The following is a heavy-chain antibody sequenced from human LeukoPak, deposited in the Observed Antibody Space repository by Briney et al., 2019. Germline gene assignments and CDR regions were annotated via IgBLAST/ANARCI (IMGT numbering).Heavy chain of an antibody. D-gene: IGHD3-10*01. Sequence: GGSLRLSCAASGFTFSRYSMNWVRQAPGKGLEWVSHIRSRSSDTYYADSVKGRFTISRDNAKNSLYLQMNSLRAEDTAVYYCARGSGSYSGGMDVWGQGTTVTVSS. CDR1: GFTFSRYS. V-gene: IGHV3-21*05. J-gene: IGHJ6*02. CDR3: ARGSGSYSGGMDV. CDR2: IRSRSSDT.